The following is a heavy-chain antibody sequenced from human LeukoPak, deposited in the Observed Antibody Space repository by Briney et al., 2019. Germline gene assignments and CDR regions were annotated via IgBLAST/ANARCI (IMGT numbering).Heavy chain of an antibody. J-gene: IGHJ4*02. Sequence: RGSLRLSCAVSGFIFDDYAMHWVHQAPGKGLEWVAFIRYDGSNIYYADSVKGRFTISRDSSKNTLYLQMNGLRAEDTAVYYCAKEGVGLSGYYPDYWGQGTLVTVSS. V-gene: IGHV3-30*02. CDR3: AKEGVGLSGYYPDY. D-gene: IGHD3-22*01. CDR1: GFIFDDYA. CDR2: IRYDGSNI.